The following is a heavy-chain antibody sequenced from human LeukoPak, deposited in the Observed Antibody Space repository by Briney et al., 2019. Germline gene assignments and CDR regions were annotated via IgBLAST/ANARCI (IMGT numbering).Heavy chain of an antibody. V-gene: IGHV3-7*03. CDR3: ARDVPFGGV. CDR2: IKQDGSEK. Sequence: GGSLRPSCAASGFTFSNYWMSWVRQAPGKGLEWVANIKQDGSEKNYVGSVKGRFTIFRDDAKKSLYLQMNSLRAEDTAVYYCARDVPFGGVWGQGTTVTVSS. J-gene: IGHJ6*02. CDR1: GFTFSNYW. D-gene: IGHD3-10*01.